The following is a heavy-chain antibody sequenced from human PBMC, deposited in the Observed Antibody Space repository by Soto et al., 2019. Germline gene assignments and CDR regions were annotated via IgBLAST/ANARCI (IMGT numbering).Heavy chain of an antibody. CDR1: GFTLSSYG. CDR2: ISYDGDDQ. Sequence: QLVESGGGVVQPGTSLRLSCVASGFTLSSYGMHWVRQAPGKGLEWVAAISYDGDDQYYGDSVRGRFTISRDNYESTVYLQRNSLRDDDTGVYYCAKDRGHIAVAAITGGGDFHIWGRGTMVAVSS. J-gene: IGHJ3*02. D-gene: IGHD6-19*01. CDR3: AKDRGHIAVAAITGGGDFHI. V-gene: IGHV3-30*18.